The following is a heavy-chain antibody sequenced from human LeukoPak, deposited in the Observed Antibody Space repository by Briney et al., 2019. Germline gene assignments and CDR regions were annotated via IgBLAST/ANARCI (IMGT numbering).Heavy chain of an antibody. CDR3: ARAKKYSSSSLRFYFDY. D-gene: IGHD6-6*01. Sequence: ASVKVSCKASGYTFTSYDINWVRQATGQGLEWMGWMNPNSGNTGYAQKFQGRVTITRNTSISTAYMELSRLRSDDTAVYYCARAKKYSSSSLRFYFDYWGRGTLVTVSS. CDR1: GYTFTSYD. V-gene: IGHV1-8*03. CDR2: MNPNSGNT. J-gene: IGHJ4*02.